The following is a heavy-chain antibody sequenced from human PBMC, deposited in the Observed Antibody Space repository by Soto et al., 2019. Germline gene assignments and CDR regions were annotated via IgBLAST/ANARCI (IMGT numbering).Heavy chain of an antibody. CDR1: GFNFRMYE. V-gene: IGHV3-48*03. Sequence: HPGWSLRLSCQASGFNFRMYEMHWVRKAPGKGLEWVSYISSSGLTTYYADFAEGRFTISRDNAKDSLYLHLNSLRVGDTAVYYCARYGTRGDWWGLGTQVTASS. CDR2: ISSSGLTT. D-gene: IGHD3-10*01. CDR3: ARYGTRGDW. J-gene: IGHJ5*01.